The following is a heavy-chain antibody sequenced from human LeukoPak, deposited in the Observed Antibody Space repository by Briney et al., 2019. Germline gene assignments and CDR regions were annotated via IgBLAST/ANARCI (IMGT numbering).Heavy chain of an antibody. CDR2: IYTGGST. CDR3: AREPSLVYGMDF. J-gene: IGHJ6*02. Sequence: GGSLRLSCAASGFTVSSHYLSWVRQAPGKGLEWVSVIYTGGSTYYAGSVKGRFTISRDNPKNTLYLQMNSLRAEDTAVYYCAREPSLVYGMDFWGQGTAVTVSS. CDR1: GFTVSSHY. V-gene: IGHV3-66*01.